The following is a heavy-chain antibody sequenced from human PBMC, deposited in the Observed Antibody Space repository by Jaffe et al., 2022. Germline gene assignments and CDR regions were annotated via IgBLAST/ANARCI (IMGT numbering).Heavy chain of an antibody. Sequence: QVQLVESGGGVVQPGGSLRLSCAASGFTFSSYGMHWVRQAPGKGLEWVAFIRYDGSNKYYADSVKGRFTISRDNSKNTLYLQMNSLRAEDTAVYYCAKDGVLRYFDWTDATGGLDYWGQGTLVTVSS. D-gene: IGHD3-9*01. J-gene: IGHJ4*02. V-gene: IGHV3-30*02. CDR1: GFTFSSYG. CDR3: AKDGVLRYFDWTDATGGLDY. CDR2: IRYDGSNK.